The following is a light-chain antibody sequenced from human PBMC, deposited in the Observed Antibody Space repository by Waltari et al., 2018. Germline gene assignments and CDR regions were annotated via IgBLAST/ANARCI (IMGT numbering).Light chain of an antibody. CDR3: QSYDSSLSGSV. J-gene: IGLJ2*01. Sequence: QSGLTPPPSVSGAPGQRAAVSCTGGGSAIPQGSDVHGYQLLPGTAPKLLIHGNSNRRSGVPDRFSGSKSGTSASLAITGLQAEDEAGYYCQSYDSSLSGSVFGGGTKLTVL. V-gene: IGLV1-40*01. CDR1: GSAIPQGSD. CDR2: GNS.